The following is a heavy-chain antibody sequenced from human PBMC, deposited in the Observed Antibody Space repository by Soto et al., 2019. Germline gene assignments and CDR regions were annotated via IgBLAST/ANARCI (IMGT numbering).Heavy chain of an antibody. J-gene: IGHJ4*02. V-gene: IGHV1-69*01. CDR1: GGTFKMYA. Sequence: QVQLVQSGAEVRKPWSAVRVSCKASGGTFKMYAMNWVRQAPGQGLEWMAGIIPIFDTPRYAQKFQGGVTITVDESTTTAYMELSSLRSEDTATYYCTRSIGSGGVMGGFDYWGQGTLVTVAS. D-gene: IGHD3-16*01. CDR3: TRSIGSGGVMGGFDY. CDR2: IIPIFDTP.